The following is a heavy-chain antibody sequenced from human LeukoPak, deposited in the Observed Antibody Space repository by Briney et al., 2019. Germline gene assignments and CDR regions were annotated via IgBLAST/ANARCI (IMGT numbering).Heavy chain of an antibody. CDR1: GYTFTGYY. J-gene: IGHJ2*01. CDR2: INPNSGGT. CDR3: ARSGGWVTAYWYFDP. V-gene: IGHV1-2*02. Sequence: ASVKVSCKASGYTFTGYYMHWVRQAPGQGLEWMGWINPNSGGTNYAQKFQGRVTMTRDTSISTAYMELSRLRSDDTAVYYCARSGGWVTAYWYFDPWGRGTLVTVSS. D-gene: IGHD2-21*02.